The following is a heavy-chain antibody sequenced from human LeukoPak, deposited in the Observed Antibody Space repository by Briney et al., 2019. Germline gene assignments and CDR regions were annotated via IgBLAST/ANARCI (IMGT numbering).Heavy chain of an antibody. V-gene: IGHV3-21*01. J-gene: IGHJ4*02. Sequence: GGSLRLSCAASGFTFSSYSMNWVRQAPGKGLEWVSSISSSSSSYIYYADSVKGRFTISRDNAKNSLYLQMNSLRAEDTAVYYCARSARLMKGVVEVTALDDWGQGTLVTVSS. CDR2: ISSSSSSYI. CDR3: ARSARLMKGVVEVTALDD. CDR1: GFTFSSYS. D-gene: IGHD3-3*01.